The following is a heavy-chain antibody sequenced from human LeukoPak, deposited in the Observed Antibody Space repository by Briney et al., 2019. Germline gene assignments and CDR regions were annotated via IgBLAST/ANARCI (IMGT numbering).Heavy chain of an antibody. CDR1: GGSISSGGYY. CDR3: ARRDYGGNYDY. CDR2: IYHSGST. J-gene: IGHJ4*02. Sequence: SETLSLTCTVSGGSISSGGYYWSWIRQPPGKGLEWIGYIYHSGSTYYNPSLKSRVTISVDASKNQFSLKLSSVTAADTAVYYCARRDYGGNYDYWGQGTLVTVSS. D-gene: IGHD4-23*01. V-gene: IGHV4-30-2*02.